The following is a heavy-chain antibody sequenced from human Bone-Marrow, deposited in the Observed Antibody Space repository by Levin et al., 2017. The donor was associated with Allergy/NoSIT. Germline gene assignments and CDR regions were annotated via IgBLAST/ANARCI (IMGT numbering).Heavy chain of an antibody. V-gene: IGHV3-23*01. CDR1: GFTFSSSA. D-gene: IGHD3-10*01. CDR2: ISGSGGGT. Sequence: LSLTCAASGFTFSSSAMSWVRQAPGKGLEWVSLISGSGGGTYNADSVEGRFIISRDNSKNTLDLQMNSLRVEDTAVYYCAKELYGSGSGLFYYGMDVWGQGTTVTVSS. CDR3: AKELYGSGSGLFYYGMDV. J-gene: IGHJ6*02.